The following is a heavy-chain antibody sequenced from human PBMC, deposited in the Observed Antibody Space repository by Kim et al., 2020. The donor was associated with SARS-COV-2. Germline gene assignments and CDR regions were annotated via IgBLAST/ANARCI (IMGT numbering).Heavy chain of an antibody. Sequence: GGSLRLSCKGSGFPFSEYWIAWVRQMPGEGLGCMGIIYPGDSETKYSPSFQGQVTISADRSISTAYLQWSSLEASDTAMYYCARTYCVGGSCFSPYYF. CDR2: IYPGDSET. V-gene: IGHV5-51*03. CDR3: ARTYCVGGSCFSPYYF. CDR1: GFPFSEYW. D-gene: IGHD2-15*01. J-gene: IGHJ1*01.